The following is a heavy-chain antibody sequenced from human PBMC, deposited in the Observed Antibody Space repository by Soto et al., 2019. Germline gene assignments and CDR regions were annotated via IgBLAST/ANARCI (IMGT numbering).Heavy chain of an antibody. CDR1: GFTFSTHA. CDR3: ARDWRTAGTTGWFDP. CDR2: ISYDGTTK. Sequence: QEQVVESGGGVVQPGRSLRLSCAASGFTFSTHAMHWVRQAPGRGLELVAIISYDGTTKDYADSVKGRFTISRDNSKNAVYLQMTSLISEDTALYYCARDWRTAGTTGWFDPWGQGTLVTVSS. D-gene: IGHD6-13*01. J-gene: IGHJ5*02. V-gene: IGHV3-30-3*01.